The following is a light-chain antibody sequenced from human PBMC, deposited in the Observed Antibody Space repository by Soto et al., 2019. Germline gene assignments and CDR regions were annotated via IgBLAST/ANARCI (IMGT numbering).Light chain of an antibody. J-gene: IGLJ3*02. V-gene: IGLV1-47*01. CDR1: SSNIGSNY. Sequence: QSVLTQPPSASGTPGQRVTISCFGSSSNIGSNYVYWYQQLPGTAPKLLIYRNNQRPSGVPDRFSGSKSGTSASLAISGLRSEDEADYYCAAWDDSLSRVFGGGTKLTVL. CDR2: RNN. CDR3: AAWDDSLSRV.